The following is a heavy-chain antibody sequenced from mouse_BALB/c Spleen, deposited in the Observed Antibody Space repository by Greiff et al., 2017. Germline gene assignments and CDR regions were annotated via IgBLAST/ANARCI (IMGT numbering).Heavy chain of an antibody. CDR3: ARRRYYDYDYAMDY. V-gene: IGHV3-2*02. CDR2: ISYSGST. Sequence: DVKLQESGPGLVKPSQSLSLTCTVTGYSITSDYAWNWIRQFPGNKLEWMGYISYSGSTSYNPSLKSRISITRDTSKNQFFLQLNSVTTEDTATYYVARRRYYDYDYAMDYWGQGTSVTVSS. CDR1: GYSITSDYA. J-gene: IGHJ4*01. D-gene: IGHD2-4*01.